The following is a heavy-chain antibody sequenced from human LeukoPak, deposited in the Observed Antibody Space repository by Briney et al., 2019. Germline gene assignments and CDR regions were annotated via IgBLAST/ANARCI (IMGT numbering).Heavy chain of an antibody. CDR2: IGGRDGST. Sequence: GGSLRLSCAASGFTFSSYGMSWIRQAPGKGLEWVSAIGGRDGSTYYADSVKGRFTISRDNSKNTLYVQMNSLRAEDTAVYYCAKGHYYGSGSLDYWGQGTLVTVSS. CDR3: AKGHYYGSGSLDY. CDR1: GFTFSSYG. J-gene: IGHJ4*02. D-gene: IGHD3-10*01. V-gene: IGHV3-23*01.